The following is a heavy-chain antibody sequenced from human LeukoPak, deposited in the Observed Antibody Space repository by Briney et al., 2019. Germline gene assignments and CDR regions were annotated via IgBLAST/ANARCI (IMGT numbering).Heavy chain of an antibody. J-gene: IGHJ6*03. CDR1: GGTFSSYA. CDR3: ARATREYSSSLNYYYYMDV. Sequence: ASVKVSCRASGGTFSSYAISWVRQAPGQGLEWMGRIIPIFGTANYAQKFQGRVTITTDESTSTAYMELSSLRSEDTAVYYCARATREYSSSLNYYYYMDVWGKGTTVTVSS. V-gene: IGHV1-69*05. D-gene: IGHD6-6*01. CDR2: IIPIFGTA.